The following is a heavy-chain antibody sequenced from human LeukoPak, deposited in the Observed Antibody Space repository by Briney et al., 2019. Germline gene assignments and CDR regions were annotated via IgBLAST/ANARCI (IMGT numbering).Heavy chain of an antibody. Sequence: ASVKASWNASGYTFITYGITWVRQAPGQGLEWMGWITPYNGDTNYAQNLQDRVTMTTDTSTSTAYMELRSLRSDDTAVYFCARVAGVSYNYFDSWGQGTLDADST. D-gene: IGHD1-26*01. CDR2: ITPYNGDT. CDR1: GYTFITYG. CDR3: ARVAGVSYNYFDS. J-gene: IGHJ4*02. V-gene: IGHV1-18*01.